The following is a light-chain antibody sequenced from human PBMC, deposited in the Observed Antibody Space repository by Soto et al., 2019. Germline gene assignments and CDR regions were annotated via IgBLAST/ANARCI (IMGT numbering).Light chain of an antibody. Sequence: QSVLTQPASVSGSRGQSITISCTGTSSDVGAYNYVSWYQQHPGKAPKLIIYEATNRPSGVSDRFSASKSGNTASLTISGLQAEDEADYYCDSYTSSSRVFGGGTKVTVL. CDR3: DSYTSSSRV. CDR2: EAT. CDR1: SSDVGAYNY. J-gene: IGLJ3*02. V-gene: IGLV2-14*01.